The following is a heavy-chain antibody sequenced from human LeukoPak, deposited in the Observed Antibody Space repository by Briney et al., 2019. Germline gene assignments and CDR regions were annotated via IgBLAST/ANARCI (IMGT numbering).Heavy chain of an antibody. Sequence: GRSLMLSCAASGFTFRGYGMDWGRQGPSKRLEWVAAISYEDGSNKYYADSVKGRFTISRDNAKRSLYLQMNSLRAEDTAVYYCARDRDDDSSGSIDDAFDIWGQGTMVTVSS. CDR1: GFTFRGYG. V-gene: IGHV3-30*03. J-gene: IGHJ3*02. CDR3: ARDRDDDSSGSIDDAFDI. D-gene: IGHD3-22*01. CDR2: ISYEDGSNK.